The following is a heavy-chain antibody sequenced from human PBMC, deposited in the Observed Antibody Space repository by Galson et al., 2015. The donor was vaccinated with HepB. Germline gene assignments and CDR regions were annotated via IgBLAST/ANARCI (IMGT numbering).Heavy chain of an antibody. D-gene: IGHD5-18*01. CDR2: IYYSGST. CDR1: GGSISSSSYY. J-gene: IGHJ4*02. CDR3: ARRGYGYSYYFDY. Sequence: ETLSLTCTVSGGSISSSSYYWGWIRQPPGKGLEWIGSIYYSGSTYYNPSLKSRVTISVDTSKNQFSLKLSSVTAADTAVYYCARRGYGYSYYFDYWGQGTLVTVSS. V-gene: IGHV4-39*07.